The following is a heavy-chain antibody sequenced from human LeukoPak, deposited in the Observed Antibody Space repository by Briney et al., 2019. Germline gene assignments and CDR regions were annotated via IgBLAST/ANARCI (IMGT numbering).Heavy chain of an antibody. CDR1: GFAFSSFV. J-gene: IGHJ4*02. V-gene: IGHV3-30-3*01. CDR3: ASSVLTPELKWFDFDY. Sequence: GGSLRLSCAASGFAFSSFVMHWVRQAPGRGLEWVAVVSYDGTNRYFADSVKGRFTISRDNSKNTLYLQMNSLRAEDTAVYYCASSVLTPELKWFDFDYWGQGTLVTVPS. CDR2: VSYDGTNR. D-gene: IGHD3-22*01.